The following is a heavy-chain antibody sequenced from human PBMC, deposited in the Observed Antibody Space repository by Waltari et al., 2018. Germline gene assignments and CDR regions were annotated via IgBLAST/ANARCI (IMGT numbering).Heavy chain of an antibody. CDR3: ARDPHQISVAHWFVP. V-gene: IGHV3-48*03. D-gene: IGHD2-15*01. CDR2: SNDSDSII. Sequence: EVPLVDSGGGLVQLGGSMRLYGEDSGITFGVCEVNWVRQAPAKGVEWISYSNDSDSIIDYADSVKGRFTISRDNAKNSLYLQMNDLGAEDTAFYYCARDPHQISVAHWFVPWRLVTLVTVSS. CDR1: GITFGVCE. J-gene: IGHJ5*02.